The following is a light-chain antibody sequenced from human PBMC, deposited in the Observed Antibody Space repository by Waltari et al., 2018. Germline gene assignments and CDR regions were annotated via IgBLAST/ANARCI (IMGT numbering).Light chain of an antibody. CDR3: QAWDSSTVV. CDR2: QVS. V-gene: IGLV3-1*01. J-gene: IGLJ2*01. Sequence: SYELTQPPSVSVSPGQTASITCSGDNLGDKYACWYQQKPGQSPVLVIYQVSKRPSGIPERFSGSNSGNTATLAISGTQAMDEADYYCQAWDSSTVVFGGGNKLTVL. CDR1: NLGDKY.